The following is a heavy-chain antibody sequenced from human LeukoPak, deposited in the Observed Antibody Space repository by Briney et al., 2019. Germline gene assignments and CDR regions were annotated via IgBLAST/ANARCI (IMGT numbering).Heavy chain of an antibody. CDR2: ISYDGSNK. CDR1: GFTFSSYG. J-gene: IGHJ4*02. D-gene: IGHD1-7*01. CDR3: AKDRGAITGTMFDY. Sequence: GRSLRLSCAASGFTFSSYGMHWVRQAPGKGLEWVAVISYDGSNKYYADSVKGRFTISRDNSKNTLYLQMNSLRAEDTAVYYCAKDRGAITGTMFDYWGQGTLVTVSS. V-gene: IGHV3-30*18.